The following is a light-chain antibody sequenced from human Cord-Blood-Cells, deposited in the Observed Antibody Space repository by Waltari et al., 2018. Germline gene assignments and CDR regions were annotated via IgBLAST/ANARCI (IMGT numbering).Light chain of an antibody. CDR1: SSDVGGYNY. V-gene: IGLV2-14*01. CDR3: SSYTSSSTNWV. Sequence: QSALTQPASVSGSPGQSITISCTGTSSDVGGYNYVPWYQQHPGKAPKLMLYDVSNRPSGVSSRFSGSKSGNTASLTISGLQAEDEADYYCSSYTSSSTNWVFGGGTKLTVL. J-gene: IGLJ3*02. CDR2: DVS.